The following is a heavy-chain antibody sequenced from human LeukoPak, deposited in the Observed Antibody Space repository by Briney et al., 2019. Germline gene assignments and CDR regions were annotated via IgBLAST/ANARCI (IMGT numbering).Heavy chain of an antibody. D-gene: IGHD3-16*01. J-gene: IGHJ3*02. CDR2: IGTAGET. V-gene: IGHV3-13*01. Sequence: GGSLRLSCAASGFTFSSYGMHWVRQATGKGLEWVSAIGTAGETYYPGSLKGRLTISSENAKTASELQMNSLRAGGTAVYYCARGAGWGGYAFDIWGQGTMVTVSS. CDR1: GFTFSSYG. CDR3: ARGAGWGGYAFDI.